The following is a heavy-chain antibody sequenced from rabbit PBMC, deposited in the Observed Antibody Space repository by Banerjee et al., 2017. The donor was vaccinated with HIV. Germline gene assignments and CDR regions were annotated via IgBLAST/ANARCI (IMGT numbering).Heavy chain of an antibody. V-gene: IGHV1S45*01. CDR2: INTSSGNT. J-gene: IGHJ6*01. D-gene: IGHD1-1*01. CDR1: GFSFSNKYV. Sequence: QEQLVESGGGLVKPEGSLTLTCTASGFSFSNKYVMCWVRQAPGKGLEWIACINTSSGNTVYANWAKGRFTISKTSSTTVTLQMTSLTAADTATYFCARAYVIGGTRLDLWGPGTLVTVS. CDR3: ARAYVIGGTRLDL.